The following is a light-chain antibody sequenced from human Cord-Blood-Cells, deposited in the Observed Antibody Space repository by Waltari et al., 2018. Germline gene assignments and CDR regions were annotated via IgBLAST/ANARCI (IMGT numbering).Light chain of an antibody. CDR2: EVS. J-gene: IGLJ2*01. CDR3: SSYAGSNNVV. Sequence: QSALTQPPSASGSPGQSVTISCTGTSSDVGGYNYASWYQQHPGKAPKLMIYEVSKRPSGVPDRFSGSKSGNTASLTVSGLQAEEEADYYCSSYAGSNNVVFGGGTKLTVL. V-gene: IGLV2-8*01. CDR1: SSDVGGYNY.